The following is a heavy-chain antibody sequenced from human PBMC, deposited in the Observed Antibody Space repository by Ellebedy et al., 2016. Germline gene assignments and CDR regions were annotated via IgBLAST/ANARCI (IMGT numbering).Heavy chain of an antibody. CDR3: AREVIAARSAYEY. D-gene: IGHD6-6*01. CDR2: IHHSGGT. Sequence: SETLSLXXAVYGGSFTDYLWTWIRQPPGKGLEWIGDIHHSGGTNYNPSLKSRVTISVDTSKNQFSLNLNSVTAADTAVYYCAREVIAARSAYEYWVQGTLVSVSS. CDR1: GGSFTDYL. V-gene: IGHV4-34*01. J-gene: IGHJ4*02.